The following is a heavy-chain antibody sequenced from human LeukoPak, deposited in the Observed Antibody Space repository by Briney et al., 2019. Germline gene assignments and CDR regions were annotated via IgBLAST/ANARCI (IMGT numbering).Heavy chain of an antibody. CDR3: AKDRMSYDFWSGFDY. J-gene: IGHJ4*02. CDR2: ISWNSGSI. CDR1: GFTFDDYA. D-gene: IGHD3-3*01. Sequence: GRSLRLSCAASGFTFDDYAMHWVRQAPGKGLEWDSGISWNSGSIGYADSVKGRFTISRDNAKNSLYLQMNSLRAEDTALYYCAKDRMSYDFWSGFDYWGQGTLVTVSS. V-gene: IGHV3-9*01.